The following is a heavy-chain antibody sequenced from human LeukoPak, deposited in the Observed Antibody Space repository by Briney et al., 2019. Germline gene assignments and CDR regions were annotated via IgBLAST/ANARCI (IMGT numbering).Heavy chain of an antibody. D-gene: IGHD3-9*01. CDR1: GFTFSSYG. J-gene: IGHJ5*02. V-gene: IGHV3-30*03. CDR2: ISYDGSNK. Sequence: GGTLRLSCTASGFTFSSYGMHWVRQTPDKGLEWVAVISYDGSNKYYADSVEGRFTISRDNSKNTLYLQMNSLRAEDTAVYYCARSGYSEWLLCETWGQGTLVTVSS. CDR3: ARSGYSEWLLCET.